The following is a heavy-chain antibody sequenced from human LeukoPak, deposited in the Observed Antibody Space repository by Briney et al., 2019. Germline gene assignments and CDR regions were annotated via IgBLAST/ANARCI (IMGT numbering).Heavy chain of an antibody. D-gene: IGHD2-2*02. Sequence: SQTLSLTCTVSGGSISSGSYYWSWIRQPPGKGLEWIGYIYYSGSTNYNPSLKSRVTISVDTSKNQFSLKLSSVTAADTAVYYCARPGVRYCSSTSCYNYYYMDVWGKGTTVTVSS. J-gene: IGHJ6*03. CDR2: IYYSGST. CDR3: ARPGVRYCSSTSCYNYYYMDV. CDR1: GGSISSGSYY. V-gene: IGHV4-61*01.